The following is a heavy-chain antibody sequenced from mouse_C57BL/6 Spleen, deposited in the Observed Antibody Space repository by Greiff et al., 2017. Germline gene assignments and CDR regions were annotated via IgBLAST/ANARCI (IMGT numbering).Heavy chain of an antibody. D-gene: IGHD2-4*01. V-gene: IGHV1-69*01. CDR1: GYTFTSYW. CDR2: IDPSDSYT. J-gene: IGHJ4*01. Sequence: VQLQQSGAELVMPGASVKLSCKASGYTFTSYWMHWVKQRPGQGLEWIGEIDPSDSYTNYNQKFKGKSTLTVDKSSSTAYMQLSSLTSEDSAVYYCARSGGYDYDGDYYAMDYWGQGTSVTVSS. CDR3: ARSGGYDYDGDYYAMDY.